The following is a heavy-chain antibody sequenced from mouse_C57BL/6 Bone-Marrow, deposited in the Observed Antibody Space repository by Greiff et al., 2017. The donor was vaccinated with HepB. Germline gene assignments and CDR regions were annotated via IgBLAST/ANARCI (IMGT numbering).Heavy chain of an antibody. CDR3: ARDYYGSSYWYFDV. CDR2: ISSGSSTI. J-gene: IGHJ1*03. V-gene: IGHV5-17*01. D-gene: IGHD1-1*01. CDR1: GFTFSDYG. Sequence: EVHLVESGGGLVKPGGSLKLSCAASGFTFSDYGMHWVRQAPEKGLEWGAYISSGSSTIYYADTVKGRFTISRDNAKNTLFLQMTSLRSEDTAMYYCARDYYGSSYWYFDVWGTGTTVTVSS.